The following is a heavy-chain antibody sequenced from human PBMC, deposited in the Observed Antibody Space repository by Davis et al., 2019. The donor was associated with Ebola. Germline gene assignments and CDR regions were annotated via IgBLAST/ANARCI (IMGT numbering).Heavy chain of an antibody. CDR3: ARGGRSGYSSGWYTALVY. CDR1: GYTFTSYY. J-gene: IGHJ4*02. Sequence: AASVKVSCKASGYTFTSYYMHWVRQAPGQGLEWMGIINPSGGSTSYAQKFQGRVTMTRDTSTSTVYMELSSLRSEDTAVYYCARGGRSGYSSGWYTALVYWGQGALVTVSS. D-gene: IGHD6-19*01. CDR2: INPSGGST. V-gene: IGHV1-46*01.